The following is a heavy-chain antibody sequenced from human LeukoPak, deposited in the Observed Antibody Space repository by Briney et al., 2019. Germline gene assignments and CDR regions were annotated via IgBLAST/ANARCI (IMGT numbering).Heavy chain of an antibody. CDR3: ARVGDGYNLAYFDS. D-gene: IGHD5-24*01. Sequence: SETLSLTCTVSGGSISSYYWNWIRQPPGKGLEWIGYIYYSGSTNYNPSLKSRVTTSVDTSKNQFSLKLSSVTAADTAVYYCARVGDGYNLAYFDSWGQGTLVTVSS. V-gene: IGHV4-59*01. J-gene: IGHJ4*02. CDR2: IYYSGST. CDR1: GGSISSYY.